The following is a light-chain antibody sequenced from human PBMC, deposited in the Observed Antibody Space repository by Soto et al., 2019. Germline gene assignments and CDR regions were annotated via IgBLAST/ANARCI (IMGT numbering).Light chain of an antibody. J-gene: IGKJ1*01. V-gene: IGKV1-39*01. CDR1: QNVNHY. CDR2: AAT. Sequence: DIQMTQSPSSLSASVGDRVTITCRASQNVNHYLNWYQQKPGKAPKVLIYAATSLQSGVPPRFTGSRSGTDFTLTISSLQPEDFATYYCQQSYNNPWTFGQGTKVDIK. CDR3: QQSYNNPWT.